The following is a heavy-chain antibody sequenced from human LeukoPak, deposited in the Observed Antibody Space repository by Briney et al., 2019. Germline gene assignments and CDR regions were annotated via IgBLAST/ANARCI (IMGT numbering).Heavy chain of an antibody. J-gene: IGHJ4*02. CDR1: GYTFTGYY. V-gene: IGHV1-2*02. CDR3: ARDGSEGRPFDY. CDR2: INPNSGGT. Sequence: ASVKVSCKASGYTFTGYYMHWVRQAPGQGLEWMGWINPNSGGTNYAQKFQGRVTITRDTSISTAYMELSRLRSDDTAVYYCARDGSEGRPFDYWGQGTLVTVSS. D-gene: IGHD5-12*01.